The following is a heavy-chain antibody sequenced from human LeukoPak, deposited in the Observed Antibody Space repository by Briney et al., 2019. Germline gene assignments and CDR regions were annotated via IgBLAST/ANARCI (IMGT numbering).Heavy chain of an antibody. Sequence: GGSLTLSCAASGFTFSGSAMHWVRQASGKGLEWVGRIRSKANSYATAYAASVKGRFTISRDDSKNTAYLQMNSLKTEDTAVYYCTSPMATRDYWGQGTLVTVSS. V-gene: IGHV3-73*01. CDR3: TSPMATRDY. D-gene: IGHD5-24*01. J-gene: IGHJ4*02. CDR2: IRSKANSYAT. CDR1: GFTFSGSA.